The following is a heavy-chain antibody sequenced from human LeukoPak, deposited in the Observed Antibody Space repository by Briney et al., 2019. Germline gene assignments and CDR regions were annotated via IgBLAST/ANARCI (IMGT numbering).Heavy chain of an antibody. J-gene: IGHJ4*02. CDR1: GGSISSDGYY. CDR3: ARANILTGPNY. CDR2: IYYSGGT. D-gene: IGHD3-9*01. V-gene: IGHV4-31*03. Sequence: SETLSLTCTVSGGSISSDGYYWSWIRQHPGKGLEWIGYIYYSGGTYYNPSLKSRVTISVDTSKSQFSLNLDSVTAADTAVYYCARANILTGPNYWGQGTLVTVSS.